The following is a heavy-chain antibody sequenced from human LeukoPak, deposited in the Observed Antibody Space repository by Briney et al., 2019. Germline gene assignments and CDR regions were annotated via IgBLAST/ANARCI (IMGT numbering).Heavy chain of an antibody. CDR2: INPNSGGT. CDR1: GYTFTSYH. CDR3: AREFLGRAAAGHNWFDP. Sequence: GASVKVSCKASGYTFTSYHMHWVRQAPGQGLEWMGWINPNSGGTNYAQKFQGRVTMTRDTSISTAYMELSRLRSDDTAVYYCAREFLGRAAAGHNWFDPWGQGTLVTVSS. D-gene: IGHD6-13*01. V-gene: IGHV1-2*02. J-gene: IGHJ5*02.